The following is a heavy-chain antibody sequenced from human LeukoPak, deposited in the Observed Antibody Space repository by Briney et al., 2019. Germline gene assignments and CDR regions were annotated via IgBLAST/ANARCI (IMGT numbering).Heavy chain of an antibody. V-gene: IGHV1-8*01. CDR2: MNPNSGNT. CDR3: AAGIVGATGALDY. CDR1: GYTFTSYD. D-gene: IGHD1-26*01. Sequence: GASVKVSCKASGYTFTSYDINWVRQATGQGLEWMGWMNPNSGNTGYAQKFQGRVTMTRDTSTSTVYMELSSLRSEDTAVYYCAAGIVGATGALDYWGQGTLVTVSS. J-gene: IGHJ4*02.